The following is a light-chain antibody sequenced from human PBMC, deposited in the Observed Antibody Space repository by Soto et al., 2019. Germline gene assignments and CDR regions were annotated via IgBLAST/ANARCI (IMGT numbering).Light chain of an antibody. V-gene: IGKV1D-12*01. Sequence: DIQMTQSPSSVSASVGDRVTITCRASQGISSWLAWYQQKPGKAPKLLIYAASSLQSGVPSRFSGRGFETYFTLTINSLQLGDLATYYLQQANGFPITFGRGTRLEIK. CDR2: AAS. CDR3: QQANGFPIT. J-gene: IGKJ5*01. CDR1: QGISSW.